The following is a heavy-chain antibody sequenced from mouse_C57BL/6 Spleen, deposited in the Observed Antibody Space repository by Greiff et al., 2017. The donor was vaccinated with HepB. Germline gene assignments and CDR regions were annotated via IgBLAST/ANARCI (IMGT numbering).Heavy chain of an antibody. CDR3: ARGSSSPWYFDY. V-gene: IGHV1-18*01. CDR2: IDPSDSYT. D-gene: IGHD1-1*01. J-gene: IGHJ2*01. CDR1: GYTFTDYN. Sequence: EVQLQQSGPELVKPGASVKIPCKASGYTFTDYNMDWVKQSHGKSLEWIGEIDPSDSYTNYNQKFKGKATLTVDTSSSTAYMQLSSLTSEDSAVYYCARGSSSPWYFDYWGQGTTLTVSS.